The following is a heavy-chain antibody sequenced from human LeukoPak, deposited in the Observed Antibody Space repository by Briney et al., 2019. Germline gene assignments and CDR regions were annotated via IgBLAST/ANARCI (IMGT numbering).Heavy chain of an antibody. CDR3: ARELQEMATRFFDY. V-gene: IGHV3-20*04. CDR2: INWNGGGA. J-gene: IGHJ4*02. Sequence: GGSLRLSCAASGFTFDDYGMSWVRQSPGKGLEWVSGINWNGGGAGYAESVKGRFTISRDNAKNSLYLQTNSLRAEDTALYYCARELQEMATRFFDYWGQGTLVTVSS. D-gene: IGHD5-24*01. CDR1: GFTFDDYG.